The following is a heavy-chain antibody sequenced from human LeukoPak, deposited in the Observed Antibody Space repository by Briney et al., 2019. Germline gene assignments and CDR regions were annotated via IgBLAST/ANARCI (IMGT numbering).Heavy chain of an antibody. Sequence: PSETLSLTCSVSGGSISSSTYYWGWIRQPPGKGLESIGTIYYSGSTYYSPSLKSRVSISVDTSKNQFSLRLSSVTAADTAVYYCARRKSLVNAFDIWGQGTMVTVSS. J-gene: IGHJ3*02. V-gene: IGHV4-39*01. D-gene: IGHD1-26*01. CDR3: ARRKSLVNAFDI. CDR2: IYYSGST. CDR1: GGSISSSTYY.